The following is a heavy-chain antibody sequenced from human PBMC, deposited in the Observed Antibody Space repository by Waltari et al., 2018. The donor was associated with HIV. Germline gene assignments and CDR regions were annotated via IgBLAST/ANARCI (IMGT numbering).Heavy chain of an antibody. CDR1: GFTVSTNY. D-gene: IGHD3-10*01. V-gene: IGHV3-53*02. CDR2: LYSGGTP. Sequence: EVQLVETGGDLNQPGGSLRLSCAASGFTVSTNYMGWVRQAPGKGLEWVSFLYSGGTPYYADSVKGRFTISRDSSENTVDLQMNSLRAEDTAVYYCTRGPPSGYWYFDLLGRGTLVTVSS. J-gene: IGHJ2*01. CDR3: TRGPPSGYWYFDL.